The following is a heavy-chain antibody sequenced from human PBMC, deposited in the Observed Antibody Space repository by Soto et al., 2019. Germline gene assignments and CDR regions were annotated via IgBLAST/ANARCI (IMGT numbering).Heavy chain of an antibody. J-gene: IGHJ6*02. D-gene: IGHD6-19*01. CDR2: IIPIFGTA. CDR3: ARVGYSSGWYGQYYYGMDV. Sequence: GASVKVSCKASGGTFSSYAISWVRQAPGQGLEWMGGIIPIFGTANYAQKFQGRVTITADESTSTAYMELSSLRSEDTAVYYCARVGYSSGWYGQYYYGMDVWGQGTTVTVS. V-gene: IGHV1-69*13. CDR1: GGTFSSYA.